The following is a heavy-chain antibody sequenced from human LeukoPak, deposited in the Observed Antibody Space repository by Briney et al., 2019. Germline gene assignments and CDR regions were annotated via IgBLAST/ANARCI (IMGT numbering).Heavy chain of an antibody. Sequence: PSETLSLTCTVSGSSIRTYSWSWIRQPPGKGLEWIGYIYTTGSTHYNRSLKSRVTMSLDTSKNQFSLRLSSVTAADTPVFYCARHRAGMATITDDAFDMWGQGTMVTVSS. CDR1: GSSIRTYS. D-gene: IGHD5-24*01. CDR2: IYTTGST. CDR3: ARHRAGMATITDDAFDM. V-gene: IGHV4-4*09. J-gene: IGHJ3*02.